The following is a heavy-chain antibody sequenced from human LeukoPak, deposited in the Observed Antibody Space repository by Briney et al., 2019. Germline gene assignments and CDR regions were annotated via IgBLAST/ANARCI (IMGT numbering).Heavy chain of an antibody. D-gene: IGHD2-2*01. J-gene: IGHJ6*02. CDR3: AREDIVVVPAAKPYYYYGMDV. Sequence: GGSLRLSCAASGFTFSSYAMSWVRKAPGKGLEWVSAISGSGGSTYYADSVKGRFTISRDNSKNTLYLQMNSLRAEDTAVYYCAREDIVVVPAAKPYYYYGMDVWGQGTTVTVSS. CDR2: ISGSGGST. V-gene: IGHV3-23*01. CDR1: GFTFSSYA.